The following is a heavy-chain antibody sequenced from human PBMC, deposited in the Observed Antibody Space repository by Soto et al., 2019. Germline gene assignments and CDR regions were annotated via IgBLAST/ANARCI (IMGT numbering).Heavy chain of an antibody. J-gene: IGHJ4*02. CDR1: GGSFSGYY. D-gene: IGHD2-8*02. Sequence: SETLSLTCAVYGGSFSGYYWSWLRQPPGTGLEWIGEINHSGSTNYNPSLKSRVTISVDTSKNQFSLKLTSVTAADTAVYYCARDKITGLFDYWGQGTLVTVSS. V-gene: IGHV4-34*01. CDR2: INHSGST. CDR3: ARDKITGLFDY.